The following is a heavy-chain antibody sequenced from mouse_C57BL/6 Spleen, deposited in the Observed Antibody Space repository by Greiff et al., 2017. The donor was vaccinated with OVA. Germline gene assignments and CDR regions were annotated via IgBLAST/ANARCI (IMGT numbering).Heavy chain of an antibody. V-gene: IGHV5-6*01. D-gene: IGHD4-1*01. CDR1: GFTFSSYG. CDR3: ARETGKFDY. J-gene: IGHJ2*01. Sequence: EVQVVESGGDLVKPGGSLKLSCAASGFTFSSYGMSWVRQTPDKRLEWVATISSGGSYTYYPDSVKGRFTISRDNAKNTLYLQMSSLKSEDTAMYYCARETGKFDYWGQGTTLTVSS. CDR2: ISSGGSYT.